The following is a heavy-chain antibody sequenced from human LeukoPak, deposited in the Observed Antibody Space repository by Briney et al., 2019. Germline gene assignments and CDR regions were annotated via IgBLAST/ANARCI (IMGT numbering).Heavy chain of an antibody. CDR1: GGSISSGGYS. V-gene: IGHV4-30-2*03. Sequence: SETLSLTCAVSGGSISSGGYSWSWIRQPPGKGLGWIGSIYYTGSTHNNPSLKSRVTLSVDTSKNQFSLKLSSVTAADTAVYFCARPVEMSAYFQHWGQGTLVSVSS. D-gene: IGHD5-24*01. CDR3: ARPVEMSAYFQH. CDR2: IYYTGST. J-gene: IGHJ1*01.